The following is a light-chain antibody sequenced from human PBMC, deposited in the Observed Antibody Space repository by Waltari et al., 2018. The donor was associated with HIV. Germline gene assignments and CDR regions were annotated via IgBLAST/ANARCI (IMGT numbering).Light chain of an antibody. CDR1: KLGDTY. CDR2: QNS. Sequence: SYELTQPPSVSVSPGQTASITCSGDKLGDTYASWYQQKQGQSPVLVIHQNSKRPSGILERYSGSNSGDTATLTISGTQAVDEADYYCQALDSSSAVVFGGGTKLTVL. CDR3: QALDSSSAVV. J-gene: IGLJ2*01. V-gene: IGLV3-1*01.